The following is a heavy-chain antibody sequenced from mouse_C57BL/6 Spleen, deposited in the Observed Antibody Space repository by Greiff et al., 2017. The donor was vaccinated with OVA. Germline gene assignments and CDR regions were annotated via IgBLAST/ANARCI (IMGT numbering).Heavy chain of an antibody. Sequence: VKLQESGAELARPGASVKMSCKASGYTFTSYTMHWVKQRPGQGLEWIGYINPSSGYTKYNQKFKDKATLTADKSSSTAYMQLSSLTSEDSAVYYCAREEVTTIFDYWGQGTTLTVSS. CDR1: GYTFTSYT. CDR3: AREEVTTIFDY. V-gene: IGHV1-4*01. J-gene: IGHJ2*01. D-gene: IGHD2-2*01. CDR2: INPSSGYT.